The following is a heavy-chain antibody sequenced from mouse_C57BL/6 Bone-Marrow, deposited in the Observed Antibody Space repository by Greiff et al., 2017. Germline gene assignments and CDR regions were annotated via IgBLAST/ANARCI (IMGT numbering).Heavy chain of an antibody. Sequence: QVQLQQSGAELVRPGTSVKVSCKASGYAFTNYLIEWVKQRPGQGLEWIGVINPGSGGTNYNEKFKGKATLTADKSSSTAYMQLSRLTSEDSAVYFCAREGGSSYDYAMDYWGQGTSVTVSS. J-gene: IGHJ4*01. CDR1: GYAFTNYL. V-gene: IGHV1-54*01. D-gene: IGHD1-1*01. CDR2: INPGSGGT. CDR3: AREGGSSYDYAMDY.